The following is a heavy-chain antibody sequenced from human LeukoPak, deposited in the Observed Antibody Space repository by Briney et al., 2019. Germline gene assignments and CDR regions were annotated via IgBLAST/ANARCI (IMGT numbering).Heavy chain of an antibody. D-gene: IGHD4-17*01. CDR2: ISYDGSNK. CDR3: ARTGDYLWNYIDS. V-gene: IGHV3-30*04. J-gene: IGHJ4*02. CDR1: GFTFSSYA. Sequence: GGSLRLSCAASGFTFSSYAMHWVRQAPGKGLEWVAVISYDGSNKYYADSEKGRFTISRDNSKNTLYLQMNSLRAEDTAMYYCARTGDYLWNYIDSWGQGTLVTVSS.